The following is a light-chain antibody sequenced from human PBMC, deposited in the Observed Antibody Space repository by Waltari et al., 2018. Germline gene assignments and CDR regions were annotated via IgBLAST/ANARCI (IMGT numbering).Light chain of an antibody. Sequence: SYELTQPPSVSVSPGQTATIPCSGDQLGDKYVCWYQKKPGQSPVVVIYQDNNRPSGIPERFSGSNSGNTATLTISGTQPLDEADYYCQAWDSSTVVFGGGTKLTVL. CDR1: QLGDKY. J-gene: IGLJ3*02. CDR2: QDN. V-gene: IGLV3-1*01. CDR3: QAWDSSTVV.